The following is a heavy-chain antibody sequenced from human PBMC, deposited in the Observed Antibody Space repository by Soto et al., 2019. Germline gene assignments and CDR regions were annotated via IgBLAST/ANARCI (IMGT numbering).Heavy chain of an antibody. CDR2: IYYSGST. V-gene: IGHV4-59*01. CDR3: ARDRSGSYFDY. J-gene: IGHJ4*02. Sequence: SETLSLTCTVSGGSISSYYWSWIRQPPGKGLEWIGYIYYSGSTNYNPSLKSRVTISVDTSKNQFSLKLSSVTAADTAVYYCARDRSGSYFDYWGQGTLVTVSS. CDR1: GGSISSYY. D-gene: IGHD1-26*01.